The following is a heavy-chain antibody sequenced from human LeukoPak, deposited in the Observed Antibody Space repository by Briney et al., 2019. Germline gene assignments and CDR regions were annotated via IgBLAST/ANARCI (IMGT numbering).Heavy chain of an antibody. Sequence: SETLSLTCTVSGGSISGYYWSWIRQSPGKGLEWIGFIYHSGTTTYSPSPKSRATISVDTSNSQFSLELSSVTAADTAVYYCARGWDTGYSYYGMDVWGQGTTVTVSS. J-gene: IGHJ6*02. CDR1: GGSISGYY. V-gene: IGHV4-59*01. CDR3: ARGWDTGYSYYGMDV. D-gene: IGHD5-18*01. CDR2: IYHSGTT.